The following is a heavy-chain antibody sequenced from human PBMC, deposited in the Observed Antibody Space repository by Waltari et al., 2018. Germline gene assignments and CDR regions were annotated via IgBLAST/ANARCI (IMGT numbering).Heavy chain of an antibody. CDR2: IKSKADAETT. Sequence: EVQLVESGGGLVKPGGSLRLSCAASGFTFNNAWMSWVRQAPGKVLEWIGRIKSKADAETTDYSAPVIGRFTISRDDSKNTLYLQMNSLKTDDTAVYYCTSDYRSAYWGQGTLVTVSS. J-gene: IGHJ4*02. CDR3: TSDYRSAY. CDR1: GFTFNNAW. D-gene: IGHD6-25*01. V-gene: IGHV3-15*01.